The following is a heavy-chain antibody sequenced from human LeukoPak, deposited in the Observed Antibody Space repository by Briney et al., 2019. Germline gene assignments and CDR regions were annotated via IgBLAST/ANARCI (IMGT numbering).Heavy chain of an antibody. D-gene: IGHD2-2*01. V-gene: IGHV3-23*01. Sequence: GGSLRLSCAASGFTFSSYAMSWVRQAPGKGLEWVSAISGSGGSTYYADSAKGRFTISRDNSKNTLYLQMNSLRAEDTAVYYCAKNDIVVVPAAMAYWGQGTLVTVSS. CDR3: AKNDIVVVPAAMAY. CDR2: ISGSGGST. J-gene: IGHJ4*02. CDR1: GFTFSSYA.